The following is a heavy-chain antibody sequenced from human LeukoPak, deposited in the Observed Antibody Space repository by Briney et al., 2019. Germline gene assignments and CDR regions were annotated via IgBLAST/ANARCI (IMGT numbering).Heavy chain of an antibody. D-gene: IGHD4-17*01. V-gene: IGHV4-34*01. CDR1: DGSFSGYY. CDR2: INHSGST. Sequence: SETLSLTCAVYDGSFSGYYWSWIRQPPGKGLEWIGEINHSGSTNYNPPLKSRVTISVDTSKNQFSLKLSSVTAADTAVYYCARARLDHDYGDYSLDYWGQGTLVTVSS. J-gene: IGHJ4*02. CDR3: ARARLDHDYGDYSLDY.